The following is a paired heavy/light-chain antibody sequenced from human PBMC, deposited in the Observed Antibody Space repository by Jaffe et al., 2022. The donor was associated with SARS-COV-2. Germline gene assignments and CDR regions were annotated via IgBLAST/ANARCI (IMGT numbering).Heavy chain of an antibody. J-gene: IGHJ5*02. D-gene: IGHD3-10*01. CDR3: AHHMLPDLVRGPKYNWFDP. Sequence: QITLKESGPTLVKPTQTLTLTCTLSGFSLTTSGVGVGWIRQPPGKALEWLALIYWDDDKRYNPSLKSRLAITKDTSKNQVVLTMTNMDPVDTATYYCAHHMLPDLVRGPKYNWFDPWGQGTLVTVSS. CDR1: GFSLTTSGVG. V-gene: IGHV2-5*02. CDR2: IYWDDDK.
Light chain of an antibody. CDR1: ENVRTY. J-gene: IGKJ1*01. CDR3: QQSFSTPWT. CDR2: AAS. Sequence: DNQMTQSPSSLSASVGDRVTITCRASENVRTYLNWYQQKPGEAPRLLIYAASSLQSGVPSRFSGSGSGTDFTLTISSLQVEDFATYSCQQSFSTPWTFGQGTKVEVK. V-gene: IGKV1-39*01.